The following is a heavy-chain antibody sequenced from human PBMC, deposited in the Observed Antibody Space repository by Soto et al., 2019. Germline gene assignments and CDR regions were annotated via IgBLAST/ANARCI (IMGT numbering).Heavy chain of an antibody. J-gene: IGHJ4*02. CDR1: GFTFSSYA. CDR3: ARAISNRIAVAQGGFDY. V-gene: IGHV3-30-3*01. D-gene: IGHD6-19*01. CDR2: ISYDGSNK. Sequence: PGGSLRLSCAASGFTFSSYAMHWVRQAPGKGLEWVAVISYDGSNKYYADSVKGRSTISRDNSKNTLYLQMNSLRAEDTAVYYCARAISNRIAVAQGGFDYWGQGTLVTVSS.